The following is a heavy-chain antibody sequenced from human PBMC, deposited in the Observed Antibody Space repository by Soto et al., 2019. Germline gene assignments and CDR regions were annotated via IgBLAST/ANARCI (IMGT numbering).Heavy chain of an antibody. J-gene: IGHJ5*02. V-gene: IGHV4-34*01. CDR1: GGSFSGYY. D-gene: IGHD3-10*01. Sequence: SETLSLTCAVYGGSFSGYYWSWIRQPPGKGLEWIGEINHSGSTNYNPSLKSRVTISVDTSKNQFSLKLSSVTAADTAVYYCARVAYYGSGSYQNWFDPWGQGTLVTVS. CDR3: ARVAYYGSGSYQNWFDP. CDR2: INHSGST.